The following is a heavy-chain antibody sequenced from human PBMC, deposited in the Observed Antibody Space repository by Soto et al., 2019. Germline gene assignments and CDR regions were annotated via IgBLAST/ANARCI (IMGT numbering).Heavy chain of an antibody. V-gene: IGHV6-1*01. CDR3: ARDRSPDIVATIFTGMDV. D-gene: IGHD5-12*01. CDR1: GDSVSSNSAA. CDR2: TYYRSKWYN. J-gene: IGHJ6*02. Sequence: SQTLSLTFAISGDSVSSNSAAWNWIRQSPSRGLEWLGRTYYRSKWYNDYAVSVKSRITINPDTSKNQFSLQLNSVTPEDTAVYYCARDRSPDIVATIFTGMDVWGQGTTVTVSS.